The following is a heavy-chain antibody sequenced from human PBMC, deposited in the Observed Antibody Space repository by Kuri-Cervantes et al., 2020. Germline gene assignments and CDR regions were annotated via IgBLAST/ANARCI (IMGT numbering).Heavy chain of an antibody. CDR3: ARASLENWNYGDYYYYYGMDV. CDR1: GFTFSSYS. Sequence: GESLKISCAASGFTFSSYSMNWVRQAPGKGLEWVSSISSSSSYIYYADSVKGRFTISRDNSKNTLYLQMNSLRAEDTAAYYCARASLENWNYGDYYYYYGMDVWGQGTTVTVSS. D-gene: IGHD1-7*01. CDR2: ISSSSSYI. J-gene: IGHJ6*02. V-gene: IGHV3-21*01.